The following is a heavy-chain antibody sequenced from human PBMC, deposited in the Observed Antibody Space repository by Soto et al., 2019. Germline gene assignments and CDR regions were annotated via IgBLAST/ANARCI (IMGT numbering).Heavy chain of an antibody. CDR2: ISAYNGNT. J-gene: IGHJ4*02. V-gene: IGHV1-18*04. D-gene: IGHD3-22*01. Sequence: ASVKVSCKASGYTLTSYGISWVRQAPGQGLEWMGWISAYNGNTNYAQKLQGRVTMTTDTSTSTAYMELRSLRSDDTAVYYCARVLHYYDSSGYCDYWGQGTLVTVSS. CDR3: ARVLHYYDSSGYCDY. CDR1: GYTLTSYG.